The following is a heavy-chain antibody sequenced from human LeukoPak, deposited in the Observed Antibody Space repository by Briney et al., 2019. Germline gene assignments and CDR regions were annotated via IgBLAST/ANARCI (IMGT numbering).Heavy chain of an antibody. J-gene: IGHJ6*02. V-gene: IGHV1-69*01. CDR2: IIPIFGTA. CDR1: GCTFISYA. Sequence: SVKDSCKASGCTFISYAISWVRQAPGQGLEWMGGIIPIFGTANYAQKFQGRVTITADESTSTAYMELSSLRSEDTAVYYCASAGYPQKRYYYYGMDVWGQGTTVTVSS. CDR3: ASAGYPQKRYYYYGMDV. D-gene: IGHD5-18*01.